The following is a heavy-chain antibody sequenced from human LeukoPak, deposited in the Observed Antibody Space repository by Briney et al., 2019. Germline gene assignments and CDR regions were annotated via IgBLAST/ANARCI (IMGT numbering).Heavy chain of an antibody. D-gene: IGHD4-17*01. J-gene: IGHJ4*02. CDR3: ARENYGDYDYYFDY. V-gene: IGHV3-11*04. CDR1: GFTFSDYY. Sequence: GGSLRLSCAASGFTFSDYYMSWIRQAPGKGREWVSYISSSGSNIYYADSVKGRFTISRDNAKNSLYLQMNSLRAEDTAVYYCARENYGDYDYYFDYWGQGTLVTVSS. CDR2: ISSSGSNI.